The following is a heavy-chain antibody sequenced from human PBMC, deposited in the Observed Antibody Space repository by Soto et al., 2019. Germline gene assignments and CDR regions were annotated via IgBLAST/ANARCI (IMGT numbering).Heavy chain of an antibody. Sequence: EVQLLESGGGLVQPGGSLRLSCAASGFTFSSYAMSWVRQAPGKGLEWVSAISGSGGSTYYADSVKGRFTIPRDNSKNTLYLQMNSLRAEDTAVYYCAKGLMALFYCSGGSCYSDAFDIWGQGTMVTVSS. CDR1: GFTFSSYA. J-gene: IGHJ3*02. V-gene: IGHV3-23*01. D-gene: IGHD2-15*01. CDR2: ISGSGGST. CDR3: AKGLMALFYCSGGSCYSDAFDI.